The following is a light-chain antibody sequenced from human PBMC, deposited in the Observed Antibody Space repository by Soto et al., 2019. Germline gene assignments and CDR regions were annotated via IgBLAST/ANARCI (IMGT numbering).Light chain of an antibody. CDR2: EVS. Sequence: QSALTQPASVSGSPGQSITISCTGTSSDVGGYNYVSWYQQHPGKAPKLMIYEVSNRPSGVSNRFSGSKSGNTASLTISGLQAEDEADYYCSSYTIRSTLFGGGTKLTV. V-gene: IGLV2-14*01. CDR3: SSYTIRSTL. CDR1: SSDVGGYNY. J-gene: IGLJ2*01.